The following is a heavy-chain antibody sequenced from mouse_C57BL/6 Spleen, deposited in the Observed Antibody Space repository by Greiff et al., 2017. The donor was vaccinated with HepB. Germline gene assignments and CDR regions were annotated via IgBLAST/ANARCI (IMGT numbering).Heavy chain of an antibody. CDR3: ARMVYYSNSYWYFDV. CDR2: IDPSDSYT. J-gene: IGHJ1*03. D-gene: IGHD2-5*01. V-gene: IGHV1-69*01. CDR1: GYTFTSYW. Sequence: VQLQQSGAELVMPGASVKLSCKASGYTFTSYWMHWVKQRPGQGLEWIGEIDPSDSYTNYNQKFKGKSTLTVDKSSSTAYMQLSSLTSEDSAVYYCARMVYYSNSYWYFDVWGTGTTVTVSS.